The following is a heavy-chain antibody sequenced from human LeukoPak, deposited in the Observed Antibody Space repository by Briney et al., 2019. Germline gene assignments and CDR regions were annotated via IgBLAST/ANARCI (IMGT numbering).Heavy chain of an antibody. D-gene: IGHD5-18*01. CDR2: INCSGTT. CDR1: GGSISGSSYH. CDR3: ATTYSYTSGGYDY. J-gene: IGHJ4*02. Sequence: SETLSLTCTVSGGSISGSSYHWGWIRQSPGKGLEWIGSINCSGTTYYNPSLKSRVTISVDTSKNQFSLKVSSVTAADTAVYYCATTYSYTSGGYDYWGQGTLVTVSS. V-gene: IGHV4-39*01.